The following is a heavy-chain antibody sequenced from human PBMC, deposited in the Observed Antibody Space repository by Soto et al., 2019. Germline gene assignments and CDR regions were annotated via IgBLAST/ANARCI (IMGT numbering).Heavy chain of an antibody. CDR3: ARDDYGMDV. J-gene: IGHJ6*02. CDR1: GGSIINYY. CDR2: IYYSGTT. V-gene: IGHV4-59*12. Sequence: SQTLSLTCTVAGGSIINYYWSWIRQHPGKGLEWIGYIYYSGTTSYNPSLRSRVTISRDNSKNTLYLQMNSLRAEDTAVYYCARDDYGMDVWGQGTTVTVSS.